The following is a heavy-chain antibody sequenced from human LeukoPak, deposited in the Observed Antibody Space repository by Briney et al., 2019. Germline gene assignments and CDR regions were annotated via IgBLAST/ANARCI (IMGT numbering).Heavy chain of an antibody. CDR2: IKQDGSEM. CDR1: GFTFSNYW. CDR3: AGSSWLGW. Sequence: GGSLRLSCAASGFTFSNYWMSWVRQAPGKGLEWVANIKQDGSEMNYVDVVKGRFTISRDNAKSSLYLQMNSLRVEGTAVYYCAGSSWLGWWGQGTLVTVSS. V-gene: IGHV3-7*03. J-gene: IGHJ4*02. D-gene: IGHD6-13*01.